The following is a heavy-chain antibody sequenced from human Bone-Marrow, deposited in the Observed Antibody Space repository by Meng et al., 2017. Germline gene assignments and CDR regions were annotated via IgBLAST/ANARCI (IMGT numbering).Heavy chain of an antibody. CDR2: IYHSGST. D-gene: IGHD6-19*01. CDR1: GGSISSSNW. V-gene: IGHV4-4*02. J-gene: IGHJ4*02. CDR3: ASFPPPGKQWLVTDY. Sequence: QVQLQESGPGLVKPSGTLPLTCAVSGGSISSSNWWRWVRQPPGKGLVWIGEIYHSGSTNYNPSLKSRVTISVDKSKNQFSLKLSSVTAADTAVYYCASFPPPGKQWLVTDYWGQGTLVTVSS.